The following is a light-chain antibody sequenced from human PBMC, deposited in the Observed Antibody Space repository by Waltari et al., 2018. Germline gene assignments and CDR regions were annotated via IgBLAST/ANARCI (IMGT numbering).Light chain of an antibody. Sequence: SSDLTQDPDVSVALGQTVRITCQGAILRNYSGNWCRQKPGQAPELVIYGKNNRPSGIPDRFSASSSENTASLIITGAQAEDEADYYCSSRELSGHVVFGGGTRLTVL. CDR1: ILRNYS. CDR2: GKN. J-gene: IGLJ2*01. V-gene: IGLV3-19*01. CDR3: SSRELSGHVV.